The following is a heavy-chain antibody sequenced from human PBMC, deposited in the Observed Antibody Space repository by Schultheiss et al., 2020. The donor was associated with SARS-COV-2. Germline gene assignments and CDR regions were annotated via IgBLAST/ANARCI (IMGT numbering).Heavy chain of an antibody. Sequence: GGSLRLSCAASGFTFSSYSMNWVRQAPGKGLEWVAVIWYDGSNKYYADSVKGRFTISRDNSKNTLYLQMNSLRAEDTAVYYCARMGYDFWSGYYQYFDYWGQGTLVTVSS. CDR1: GFTFSSYS. CDR3: ARMGYDFWSGYYQYFDY. CDR2: IWYDGSNK. V-gene: IGHV3-33*08. D-gene: IGHD3-3*01. J-gene: IGHJ4*02.